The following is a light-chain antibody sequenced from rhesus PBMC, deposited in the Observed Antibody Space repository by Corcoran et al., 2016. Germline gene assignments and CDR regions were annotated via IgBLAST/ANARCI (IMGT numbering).Light chain of an antibody. V-gene: IGKV1-33*02. CDR1: QGISSW. Sequence: DIQMTQSPSSLSASVGDRVTITCQASQGISSWLAWYQQKPGKAPKLLIYAASSLQSGVPSRFSGSGYGTAFTPTISSLQPEDFATYYCQQHNSYPWTFGQGTKVEIK. CDR2: AAS. CDR3: QQHNSYPWT. J-gene: IGKJ1*01.